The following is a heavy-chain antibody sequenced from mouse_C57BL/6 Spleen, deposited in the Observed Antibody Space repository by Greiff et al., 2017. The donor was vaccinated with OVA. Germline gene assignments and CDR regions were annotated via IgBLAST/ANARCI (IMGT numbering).Heavy chain of an antibody. Sequence: EVKLVESGTVLARPGASVKMSCKTSGYTFTSYWMHWVKQRPGQGLEWIGAIYPGNSDTSYNQKFKGKAKLTAVTSASTAYMELSSLTNEDSAVYYCTRTITTVVANFDYWGQGTTLTVSS. CDR1: GYTFTSYW. V-gene: IGHV1-5*01. J-gene: IGHJ2*01. D-gene: IGHD1-1*01. CDR2: IYPGNSDT. CDR3: TRTITTVVANFDY.